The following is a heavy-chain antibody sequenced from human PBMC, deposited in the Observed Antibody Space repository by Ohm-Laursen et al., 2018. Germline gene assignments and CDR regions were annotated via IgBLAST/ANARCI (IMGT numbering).Heavy chain of an antibody. D-gene: IGHD4-17*01. CDR2: ISYDGSNK. CDR3: AKDPTYGDPRFDY. J-gene: IGHJ4*02. CDR1: GFTFSSYG. V-gene: IGHV3-30*18. Sequence: SLRLSCTASGFTFSSYGMHWVRQAPGKGLEWVAVISYDGSNKYYADSVKGRFTISRDNSKNTLYLQMNSLRAEDTAAYYCAKDPTYGDPRFDYWGQGTLVTVSS.